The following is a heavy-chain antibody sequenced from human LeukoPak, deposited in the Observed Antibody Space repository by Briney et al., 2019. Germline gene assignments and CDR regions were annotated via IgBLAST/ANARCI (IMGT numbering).Heavy chain of an antibody. CDR2: IYYSGTT. V-gene: IGHV4-39*01. D-gene: IGHD3-22*01. J-gene: IGHJ4*02. CDR3: ARHSYYYDTTGYHYSFDY. Sequence: SETLSLTCTVSGGSISSATHHWGWIRQPPGKGLEWIGSIYYSGTTYYNPSLKSRLTISVDTSENQFSLRLTSVTATDTAVYYCARHSYYYDTTGYHYSFDYWGRGTLVTVSS. CDR1: GGSISSATHH.